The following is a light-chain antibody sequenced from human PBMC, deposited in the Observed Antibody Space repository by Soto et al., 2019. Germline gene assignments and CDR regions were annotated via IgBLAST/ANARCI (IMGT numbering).Light chain of an antibody. CDR3: QQYNNWWT. J-gene: IGKJ1*01. Sequence: IVMTQSPATLSVSPGERATLSCRASQSVSNNLAWYQKKPGQAPRLLIYGASTRATGIPARFSGGGSGTEFTLTISSLQSEDLAVYYCQQYNNWWTFGQGTRVEIK. CDR1: QSVSNN. CDR2: GAS. V-gene: IGKV3-15*01.